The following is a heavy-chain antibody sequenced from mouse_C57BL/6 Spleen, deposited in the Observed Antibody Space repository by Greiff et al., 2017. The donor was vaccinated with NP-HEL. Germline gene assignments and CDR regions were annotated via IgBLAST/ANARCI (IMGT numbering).Heavy chain of an antibody. J-gene: IGHJ3*01. CDR3: ARGWFAH. V-gene: IGHV5-4*01. CDR1: GFTFSSYA. CDR2: ISDGGSYT. Sequence: EVHLVESGGGLVKPGGSLKLSCAASGFTFSSYAMSWVRQTPEKRLEWVATISDGGSYTYYPDNVKGRFTISRDNAKNNLYLQMSHLKSEDTAMYYCARGWFAHWGQGTLVTVSA.